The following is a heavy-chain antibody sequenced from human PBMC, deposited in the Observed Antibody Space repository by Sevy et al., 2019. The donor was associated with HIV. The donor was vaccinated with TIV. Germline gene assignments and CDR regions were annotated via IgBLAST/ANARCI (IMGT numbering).Heavy chain of an antibody. Sequence: ASVKVSCKASGGTFSSYAISWVRQAPGQGLEWMGGIIPIFGTANYAQKFQGRVTITADESTSTAYMELSSLRSEDTAVYYCARDRTRGSSGYFIYYFDYWGQGTLVTVSS. J-gene: IGHJ4*02. D-gene: IGHD3-22*01. V-gene: IGHV1-69*13. CDR2: IIPIFGTA. CDR1: GGTFSSYA. CDR3: ARDRTRGSSGYFIYYFDY.